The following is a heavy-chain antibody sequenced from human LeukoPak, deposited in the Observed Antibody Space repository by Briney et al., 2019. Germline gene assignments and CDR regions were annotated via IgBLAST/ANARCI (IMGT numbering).Heavy chain of an antibody. V-gene: IGHV3-7*01. D-gene: IGHD6-6*01. CDR1: GFTFSTYW. Sequence: GGSLRLSCVASGFTFSTYWMSWVRQAPGKGLEWVANIKQDGSEKFYVDSVKGRFTISRDNAKNSLYLQMNSLRAEDTAVYYCARAQRYSSSSIWDPNYYYYYMDVWGKGTTVTVSS. CDR2: IKQDGSEK. CDR3: ARAQRYSSSSIWDPNYYYYYMDV. J-gene: IGHJ6*03.